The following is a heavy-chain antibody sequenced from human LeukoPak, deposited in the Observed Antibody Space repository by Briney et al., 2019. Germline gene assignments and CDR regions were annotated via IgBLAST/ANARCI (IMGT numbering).Heavy chain of an antibody. Sequence: AGGSLRLSCTVSGITFSRYWMSWVRQAPGKGLEWVANINQDGNRENYVDSVKGRFSISRDNAKNSLFLQTHSLRAEDTAVYYCATTFPYCSDGTCALGGQGTLVTVSS. CDR3: ATTFPYCSDGTCAL. J-gene: IGHJ4*02. CDR1: GITFSRYW. V-gene: IGHV3-7*01. CDR2: INQDGNRE. D-gene: IGHD2-15*01.